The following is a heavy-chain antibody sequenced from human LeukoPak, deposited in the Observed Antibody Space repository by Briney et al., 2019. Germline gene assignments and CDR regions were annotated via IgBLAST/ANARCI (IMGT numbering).Heavy chain of an antibody. D-gene: IGHD3-16*02. CDR1: GFTFSSYA. J-gene: IGHJ4*02. CDR3: AKFSYRGSTGYFDY. Sequence: GGSLRLSCAASGFTFSSYAMSWVRQAPGKGLEWVSAISGSGGSTYYADSVKGRFTISRDNSKNTLYLQMNSLRAEDAAVYYCAKFSYRGSTGYFDYWGQGTLVTVSS. CDR2: ISGSGGST. V-gene: IGHV3-23*01.